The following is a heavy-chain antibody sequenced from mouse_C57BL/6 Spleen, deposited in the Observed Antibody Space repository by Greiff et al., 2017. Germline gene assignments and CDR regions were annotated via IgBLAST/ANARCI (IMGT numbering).Heavy chain of an antibody. CDR2: IYPRDGST. CDR3: ARVRIADATVRYIDV. V-gene: IGHV1-78*01. D-gene: IGHD1-1*01. J-gene: IGHJ1*03. Sequence: VKLVESDAELVKPGASVKISCKVSGYTFTDHTIHWLKQRPEQGLEWIGYIYPRDGSTKYNEKFKGKATLTADKSSSTAYMQLNSLTAEDAAVYFCARVRIADATVRYIDVWGKGTTVTVSS. CDR1: GYTFTDHT.